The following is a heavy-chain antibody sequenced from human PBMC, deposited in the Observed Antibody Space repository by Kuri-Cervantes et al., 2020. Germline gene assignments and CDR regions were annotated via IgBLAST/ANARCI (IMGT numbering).Heavy chain of an antibody. CDR2: FDPVDVET. V-gene: IGHV1-24*01. D-gene: IGHD3-10*01. J-gene: IGHJ5*02. CDR1: GYTLTEIS. CDR3: ARIVDYYGSGSPRFDP. Sequence: ASVKVSCKVSGYTLTEISMHWVRQAPGKGLEWMGGFDPVDVETIYAQEFEGRVTMTADTSTGTAYMELSSLRSEDTAVYYCARIVDYYGSGSPRFDPWGQGTLVTVSS.